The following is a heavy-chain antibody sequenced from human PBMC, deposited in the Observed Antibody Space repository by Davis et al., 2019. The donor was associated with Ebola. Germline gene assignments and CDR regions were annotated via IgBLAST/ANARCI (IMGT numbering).Heavy chain of an antibody. V-gene: IGHV3-7*03. J-gene: IGHJ3*02. CDR1: GFTFSSYW. D-gene: IGHD5-12*01. CDR2: IKQDGSEK. Sequence: GGSLRLSCAASGFTFSSYWMSWVRQAPGKGLEWVANIKQDGSEKYYVDSVKGRFTISRDNAKNSLYLQMNSLRAEDTAVYYCARISGYPRSGAFDIWGQGTMVTVSS. CDR3: ARISGYPRSGAFDI.